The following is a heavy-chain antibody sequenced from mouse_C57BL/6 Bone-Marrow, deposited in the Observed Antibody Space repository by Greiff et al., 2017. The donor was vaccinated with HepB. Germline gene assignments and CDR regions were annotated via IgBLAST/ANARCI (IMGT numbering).Heavy chain of an antibody. CDR1: GFSLTSYG. V-gene: IGHV2-9*01. CDR2: IWGGGST. Sequence: VKLMESGPGLVAPSQSLSITCTVSGFSLTSYGVDWVRQPPGKGLEWLGVIWGGGSTNYNSALMSRMSISKDNSKSQVFLKMNSRQTDDTAMYYCAKHGGPYWYFDVWGTGTTVTVSS. CDR3: AKHGGPYWYFDV. J-gene: IGHJ1*03.